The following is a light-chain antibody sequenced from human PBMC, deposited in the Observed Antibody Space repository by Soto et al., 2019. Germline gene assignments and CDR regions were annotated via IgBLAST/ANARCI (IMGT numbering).Light chain of an antibody. Sequence: DIQMTHSPSSLSASISYVVSMTCRASQDIGTYLNWYQHKPGKAPKHLIYAASSLQTGVPSRFTGSGSGTEFTLTIDSLQPEDFATYYCQQSYTTPRITFGQGTRLEIK. CDR1: QDIGTY. CDR3: QQSYTTPRIT. CDR2: AAS. J-gene: IGKJ5*01. V-gene: IGKV1-39*01.